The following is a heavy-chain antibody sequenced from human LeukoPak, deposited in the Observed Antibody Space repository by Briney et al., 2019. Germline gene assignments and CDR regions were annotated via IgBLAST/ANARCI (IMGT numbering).Heavy chain of an antibody. CDR1: GGSFSGYY. J-gene: IGHJ6*02. D-gene: IGHD4-11*01. Sequence: SETLSLTCAVYGGSFSGYYWSWIRQPPGKGPEWIGEIKYSGSPNYNPSLKSRVTISVDTSKNQFSLKLTSITAADTAVYYCATSNSGSYKYGMDVWGQGTAVTVSS. CDR3: ATSNSGSYKYGMDV. CDR2: IKYSGSP. V-gene: IGHV4-34*01.